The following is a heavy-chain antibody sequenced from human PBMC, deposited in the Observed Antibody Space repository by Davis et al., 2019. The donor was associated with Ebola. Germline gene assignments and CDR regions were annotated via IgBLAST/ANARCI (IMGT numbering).Heavy chain of an antibody. Sequence: ESPKLPLAASGFTFSSYAMSWVRQAPGKGLEWVSAISGSGGSTYYADSVKGRFTISRDNSKNTLYLQMNSLRAEDTAVYYCAKRPGGWGDYYFDYWGQGTLVTVSS. CDR2: ISGSGGST. CDR3: AKRPGGWGDYYFDY. V-gene: IGHV3-23*01. CDR1: GFTFSSYA. D-gene: IGHD6-19*01. J-gene: IGHJ4*02.